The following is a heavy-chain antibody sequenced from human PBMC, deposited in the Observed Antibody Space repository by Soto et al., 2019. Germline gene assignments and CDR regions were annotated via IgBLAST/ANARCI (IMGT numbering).Heavy chain of an antibody. D-gene: IGHD3-16*01. V-gene: IGHV3-33*01. Sequence: QVQLVESGGGVVQPGRSLRLSCAASGFTFSSCGMHCVRQAPGKGREWVADRWYDGSNKYYADSVKGRFIISRDNSKNTLYLQMNSLRAEDTAVYYCARDGGERLLGGMDVWGQGTTVTVSS. CDR2: RWYDGSNK. J-gene: IGHJ6*02. CDR1: GFTFSSCG. CDR3: ARDGGERLLGGMDV.